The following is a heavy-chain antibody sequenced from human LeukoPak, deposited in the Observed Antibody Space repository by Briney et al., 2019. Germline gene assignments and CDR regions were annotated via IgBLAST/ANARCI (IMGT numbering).Heavy chain of an antibody. CDR3: AKNSDSAADFDY. J-gene: IGHJ4*02. D-gene: IGHD1-26*01. CDR2: ISGSGGDI. CDR1: GFTFSNYA. Sequence: GGSLRLSCAASGFTFSNYAMTWVRQAPGKGLEWVSLISGSGGDIRYADSVTGRFTISRDNSKNTLHLQMNSLRAEDTAIYYCAKNSDSAADFDYWGQGTLVTVSS. V-gene: IGHV3-23*01.